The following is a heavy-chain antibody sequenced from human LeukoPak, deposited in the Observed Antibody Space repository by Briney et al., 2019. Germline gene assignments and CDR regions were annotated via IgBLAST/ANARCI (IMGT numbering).Heavy chain of an antibody. V-gene: IGHV4-34*01. J-gene: IGHJ4*02. Sequence: SETLSLTCAVYGGSFSGHYWSWIRQPPGKGLEWIGEINHSGSTNYNPSLKSRVTISVDTSKNQFSLKLSSATAADTAVYYCASRGYWGQGTLVTVSS. CDR2: INHSGST. CDR3: ASRGY. CDR1: GGSFSGHY.